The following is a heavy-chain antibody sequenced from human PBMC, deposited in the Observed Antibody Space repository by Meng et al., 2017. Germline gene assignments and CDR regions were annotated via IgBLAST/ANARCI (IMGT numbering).Heavy chain of an antibody. CDR3: ARGRWRGNRFDP. Sequence: QVQLQQLGAGLLKPSETLSLTCAVYGGSFSGYYWSWIRQPPGKGLEWIGEINHSGSTNYNPSLKSRVTISVDTSKNQFSLKLSSVTAADTAVYYCARGRWRGNRFDPWGQGTLVTVSS. D-gene: IGHD3-10*01. CDR1: GGSFSGYY. V-gene: IGHV4-34*01. J-gene: IGHJ5*02. CDR2: INHSGST.